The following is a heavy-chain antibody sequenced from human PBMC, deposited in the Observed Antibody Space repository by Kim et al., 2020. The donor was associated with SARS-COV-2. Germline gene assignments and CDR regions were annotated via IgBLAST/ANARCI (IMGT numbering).Heavy chain of an antibody. Sequence: SLKSRVTISVDTSKNQFSLKLSSVTAADTAVYYCARSYDSSGYYQVYFDYWGQGTLVTVSS. V-gene: IGHV4-59*01. CDR3: ARSYDSSGYYQVYFDY. J-gene: IGHJ4*02. D-gene: IGHD3-22*01.